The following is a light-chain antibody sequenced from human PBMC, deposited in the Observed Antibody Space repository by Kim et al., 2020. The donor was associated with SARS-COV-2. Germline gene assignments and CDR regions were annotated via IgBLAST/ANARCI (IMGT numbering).Light chain of an antibody. Sequence: SPAESATPSCRDSQSVSSNYLAWYQQKPGQAPRLLISGASSRATGIPDRFSGSGSGTDFTLTITRLEPADFAVYYCQQYSSSPATFGQGTKVDIK. CDR3: QQYSSSPAT. J-gene: IGKJ1*01. CDR2: GAS. V-gene: IGKV3-20*01. CDR1: QSVSSNY.